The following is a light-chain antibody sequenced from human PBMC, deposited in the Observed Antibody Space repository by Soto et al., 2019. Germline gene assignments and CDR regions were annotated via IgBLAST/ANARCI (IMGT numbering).Light chain of an antibody. CDR2: GAS. CDR3: QQYNDWPLT. Sequence: EIVMTQSPATLSVSPGERATLSCRASQSINNNLAWYQQKLGLGPRLLIYGASSRATGIPARFSGSGSGTGFTLTISSLQSEDFAIYYCQQYNDWPLTFGGGTKVEIK. CDR1: QSINNN. J-gene: IGKJ4*01. V-gene: IGKV3-15*01.